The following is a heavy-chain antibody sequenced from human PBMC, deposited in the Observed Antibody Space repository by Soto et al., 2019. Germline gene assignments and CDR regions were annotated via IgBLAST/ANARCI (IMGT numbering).Heavy chain of an antibody. CDR3: ARGGLGYCSGGSCYSAELSRDYYGMDV. Sequence: QVQLQESGPGLVKPSQTLSLTCTVSGGSISSGGYYWSWIRQHPGKGLEWIGYIYYSGATYYNPSLRGRVTMSVDTSKNQFSCRRSSVTAADTAVYYCARGGLGYCSGGSCYSAELSRDYYGMDVWGQGTTVTVSS. CDR2: IYYSGAT. J-gene: IGHJ6*02. D-gene: IGHD2-15*01. V-gene: IGHV4-31*03. CDR1: GGSISSGGYY.